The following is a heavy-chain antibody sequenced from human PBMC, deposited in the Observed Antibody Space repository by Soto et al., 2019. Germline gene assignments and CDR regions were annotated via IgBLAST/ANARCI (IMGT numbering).Heavy chain of an antibody. CDR2: TYYRSRWYN. Sequence: SQTLSLTCAISGDSVSSNSAAWNWIRLSPSRGLEWLARTYYRSRWYNDYAVSVRSRITVNPDTSKNQFSLQLTSVTPEDTAVYYCARALTGTMSFFYYYMDVWGKGTTVTVSS. CDR1: GDSVSSNSAA. CDR3: ARALTGTMSFFYYYMDV. J-gene: IGHJ6*03. V-gene: IGHV6-1*01. D-gene: IGHD1-7*01.